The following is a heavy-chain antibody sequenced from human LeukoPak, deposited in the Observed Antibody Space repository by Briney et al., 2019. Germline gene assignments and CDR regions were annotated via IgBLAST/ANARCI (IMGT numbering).Heavy chain of an antibody. CDR3: ARDSPDSSGYYLAP. V-gene: IGHV3-33*01. CDR2: IWYDGSNK. CDR1: GFTFSSYG. J-gene: IGHJ5*02. D-gene: IGHD3-22*01. Sequence: SGGSLRLSCAASGFTFSSYGMHWVRQAPGKGLEWVAVIWYDGSNKYYADSVKGRFTISRDNSKNTLYLQMNSLRAEDTAVYYCARDSPDSSGYYLAPWGQGTLVTVSS.